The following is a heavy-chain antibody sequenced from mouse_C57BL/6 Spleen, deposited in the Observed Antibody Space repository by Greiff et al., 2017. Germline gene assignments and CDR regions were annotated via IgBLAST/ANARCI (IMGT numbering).Heavy chain of an antibody. CDR2: IWTGGGT. D-gene: IGHD1-1*01. Sequence: VQLQESGPGLVAPSQSLSITCTVSGFSLTSYAISWVRQPPGKGLEWLGVIWTGGGTNYNSALKSRLSISKDNSKSQVFLKMNSLQTDDTARYYCARRVIYYYGSSYGDYYAMDYWGQGASVTVSS. CDR3: ARRVIYYYGSSYGDYYAMDY. J-gene: IGHJ4*01. V-gene: IGHV2-9-1*01. CDR1: GFSLTSYA.